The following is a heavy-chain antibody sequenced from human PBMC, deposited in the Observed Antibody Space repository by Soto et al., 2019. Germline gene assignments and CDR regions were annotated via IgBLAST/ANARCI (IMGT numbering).Heavy chain of an antibody. CDR3: ASRRGLIERANWFDP. Sequence: EVQLVESGGGLVQPGGSLRLSCAASGFTFSSYSMNWVRQAPGKGLEWVSYISSSSSTIYYADSVKGRFTISRDNAKNSLYLQMNRVRAEDTAVYYCASRRGLIERANWFDPWGQGTLVTVSS. D-gene: IGHD3-22*01. CDR1: GFTFSSYS. CDR2: ISSSSSTI. J-gene: IGHJ5*02. V-gene: IGHV3-48*01.